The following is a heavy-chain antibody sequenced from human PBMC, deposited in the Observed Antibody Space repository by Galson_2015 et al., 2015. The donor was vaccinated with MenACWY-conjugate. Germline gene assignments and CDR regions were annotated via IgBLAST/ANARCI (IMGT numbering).Heavy chain of an antibody. J-gene: IGHJ6*03. V-gene: IGHV3-33*01. Sequence: SLRLSCAASGFTFSRYAMHWVRQTPGKGLEWVAVIWSDGSEKYNPHSVKGRFTISRDNSKNTVYLQMNSLRGEDTAVYYCARDWVYDVLTVYYMDAWGKGTTVIVSS. CDR3: ARDWVYDVLTVYYMDA. D-gene: IGHD3-9*01. CDR2: IWSDGSEK. CDR1: GFTFSRYA.